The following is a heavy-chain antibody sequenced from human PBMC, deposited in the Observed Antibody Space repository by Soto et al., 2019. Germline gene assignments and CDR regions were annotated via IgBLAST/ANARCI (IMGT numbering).Heavy chain of an antibody. CDR1: GGSISSGDYY. CDR3: ARSITMVRGVIITGDNWFDP. V-gene: IGHV4-30-4*01. CDR2: IYYSGST. J-gene: IGHJ5*02. Sequence: SETLSLTCTVSGGSISSGDYYWSWIRQPPGKGLEWIGYIYYSGSTYYNPSLKSRVTISVDTSKNQFSLKLSSVTAADTAVYYCARSITMVRGVIITGDNWFDPWGQGTLVTVSS. D-gene: IGHD3-10*01.